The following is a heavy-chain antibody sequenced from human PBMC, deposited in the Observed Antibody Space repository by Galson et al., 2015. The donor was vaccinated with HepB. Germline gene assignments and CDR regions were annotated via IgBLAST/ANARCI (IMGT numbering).Heavy chain of an antibody. J-gene: IGHJ5*02. Sequence: SVKVSCKASGYTFTGYYMHWVRQAPGQGLEWMGWINPNSGGTNYAQKFQGRVTMTRDTSISTAYMELSRLRSDDTAVYYCARDGCTSGVGYTGYNWFDPWGQGTLVTVSS. D-gene: IGHD2-8*01. CDR1: GYTFTGYY. CDR3: ARDGCTSGVGYTGYNWFDP. V-gene: IGHV1-2*02. CDR2: INPNSGGT.